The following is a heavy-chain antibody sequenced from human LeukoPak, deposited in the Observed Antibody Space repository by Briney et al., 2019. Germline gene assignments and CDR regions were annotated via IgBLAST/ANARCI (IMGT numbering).Heavy chain of an antibody. Sequence: SETLSLTCTVSGGSISSSSYYWGWIRQPPGKGLEWIGSIYYSGSTYYNPSLKSRVTISVDTSKNQFSLKLSSVTAADTAVYYCILQLASSGYYCMDVWGKGTTVTVSS. CDR1: GGSISSSSYY. CDR2: IYYSGST. CDR3: ILQLASSGYYCMDV. D-gene: IGHD6-6*01. V-gene: IGHV4-39*01. J-gene: IGHJ6*03.